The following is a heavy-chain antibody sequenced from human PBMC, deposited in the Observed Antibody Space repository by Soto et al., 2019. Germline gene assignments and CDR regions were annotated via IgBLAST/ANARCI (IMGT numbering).Heavy chain of an antibody. CDR1: GFTFSPYA. CDR3: VKEGGSSGSSCFDY. J-gene: IGHJ4*02. V-gene: IGHV3-23*01. CDR2: IRASDGNT. D-gene: IGHD6-13*01. Sequence: EVQLLESGGGLVQPGGSLRLSCAASGFTFSPYAMSWVRQAPGKGLEWVSAIRASDGNTYYADSVKGRITISRDNSKNTLYLQVNSLRVEDTAVYYCVKEGGSSGSSCFDYWGQGTLVTVSS.